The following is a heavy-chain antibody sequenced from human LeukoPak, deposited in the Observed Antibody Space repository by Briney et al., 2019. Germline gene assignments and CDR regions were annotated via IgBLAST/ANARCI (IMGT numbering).Heavy chain of an antibody. J-gene: IGHJ4*02. V-gene: IGHV4-61*02. CDR3: ARRKYSYGYGPFDY. CDR2: IYTSGST. Sequence: PSETLSLTCTVSGGSISSSSYYWGWIRQPPGKGLEWIGRIYTSGSTNYNPSLKSRVTISVDTSKNQFSLKLSSVTAADTAVYYCARRKYSYGYGPFDYWGQGTLVTVSS. CDR1: GGSISSSSYY. D-gene: IGHD5-18*01.